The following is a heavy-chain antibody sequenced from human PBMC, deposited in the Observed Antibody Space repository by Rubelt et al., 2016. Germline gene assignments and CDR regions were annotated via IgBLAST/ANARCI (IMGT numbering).Heavy chain of an antibody. V-gene: IGHV4-39*07. CDR3: ARGKGYGDYVGY. CDR2: IYYCGST. Sequence: QLQLQESGPGLVKPSETLSLTCTVSGGTISSSGYYWGWIRQPPGKGLEWIGMIYYCGSTYSNPSLKSRVTISLDTPKNQFSLRLTSVTAADTAVYYCARGKGYGDYVGYWGQGALVTVSS. J-gene: IGHJ4*02. CDR1: GGTISSSGYY. D-gene: IGHD4-17*01.